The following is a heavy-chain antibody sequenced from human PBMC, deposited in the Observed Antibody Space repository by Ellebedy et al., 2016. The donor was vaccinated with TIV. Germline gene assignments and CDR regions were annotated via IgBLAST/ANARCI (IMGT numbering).Heavy chain of an antibody. CDR2: ISSSSTI. CDR3: ARGRGEWSWGNWFDP. D-gene: IGHD3-16*01. J-gene: IGHJ5*02. CDR1: GFTFSSYS. Sequence: GESLKISCAASGFTFSSYSMNWVRQAPGKGLEWVSYISSSSTIYYADSVKGRFTISRDNAKNSLYLQMNSLRDEDTAVYYCARGRGEWSWGNWFDPWGQGTLVTVSS. V-gene: IGHV3-48*02.